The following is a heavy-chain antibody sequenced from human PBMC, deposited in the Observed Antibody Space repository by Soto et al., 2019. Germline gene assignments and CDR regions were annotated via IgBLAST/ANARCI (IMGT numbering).Heavy chain of an antibody. J-gene: IGHJ6*03. D-gene: IGHD2-15*01. CDR2: IYYSGST. Sequence: QLQLQESGPGLVKPSETLSLTCTVSGGSISSSSYYWGWIRQPPGKGLEWIGSIYYSGSTYYNPSLKSRVTISVDTSKNQFSLKLSSVTAADTAVYYCALNGGDCSGGSCYSGYYYYYYYYMDVWGKGTTVTVSS. CDR1: GGSISSSSYY. CDR3: ALNGGDCSGGSCYSGYYYYYYYYMDV. V-gene: IGHV4-39*01.